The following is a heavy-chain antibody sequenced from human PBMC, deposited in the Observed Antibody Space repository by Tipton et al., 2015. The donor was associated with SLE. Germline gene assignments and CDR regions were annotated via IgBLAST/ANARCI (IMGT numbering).Heavy chain of an antibody. V-gene: IGHV4-59*11. CDR3: ARGTMLGDFWSGYLPRFDY. CDR2: IYYSGST. J-gene: IGHJ4*02. D-gene: IGHD3-3*01. Sequence: TLSLTCTVSGGSISSHYWSWIRQPPGQGLEWVGYIYYSGSTNYNPSLKSRVTISVDTSKNQVSLKLSSVTAADTAVYYCARGTMLGDFWSGYLPRFDYWGQGTLVTVSS. CDR1: GGSISSHY.